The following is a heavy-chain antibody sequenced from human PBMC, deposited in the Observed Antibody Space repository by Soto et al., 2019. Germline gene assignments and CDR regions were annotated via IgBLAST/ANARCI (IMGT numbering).Heavy chain of an antibody. J-gene: IGHJ4*02. CDR2: INHSGST. Sequence: PSETLSLTCTVSGASISSSSYYWGWIRQPPGKGLEWIGKINHSGSTNYNPSLKSRVTISVDTSKNQFSLNLNSVTAADMAVYYCARGLPRSGVDYWGQGALVTVSS. CDR1: GASISSSSYY. CDR3: ARGLPRSGVDY. V-gene: IGHV4-39*07. D-gene: IGHD3-10*01.